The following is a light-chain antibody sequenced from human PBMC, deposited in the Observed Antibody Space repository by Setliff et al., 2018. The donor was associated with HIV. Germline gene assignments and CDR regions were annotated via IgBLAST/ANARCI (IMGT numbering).Light chain of an antibody. CDR1: QNIRNY. V-gene: IGKV1-8*01. CDR2: GAS. CDR3: QQYDSYPRT. J-gene: IGKJ1*01. Sequence: AIRMTQSPSSLSASTGDRVNISCRASQNIRNYLAWYQQKPGKAPKLLIYGASSLQSAVPSRFSGSGSATDFTLTISCLQSEDFATYYCQQYDSYPRTFGQGTKVDIK.